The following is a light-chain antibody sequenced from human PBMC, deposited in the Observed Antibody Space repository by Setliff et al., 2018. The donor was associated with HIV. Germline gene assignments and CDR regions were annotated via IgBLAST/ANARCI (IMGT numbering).Light chain of an antibody. CDR2: DAS. Sequence: EIVLTQSPGTLSLSPGERATLSCRASQSVSSSYLAWYQQKPGLAPRLLIYDASNRATGIPDRFSGNGSGTDFTLTISRLEPEDFALYYCQQYGSSPLTFGQGTKVDIK. J-gene: IGKJ1*01. CDR3: QQYGSSPLT. CDR1: QSVSSSY. V-gene: IGKV3D-20*01.